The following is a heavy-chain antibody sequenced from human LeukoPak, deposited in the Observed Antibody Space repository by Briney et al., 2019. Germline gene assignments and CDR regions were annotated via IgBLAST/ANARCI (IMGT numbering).Heavy chain of an antibody. J-gene: IGHJ6*03. CDR1: GYTFTGYY. D-gene: IGHD3-3*01. Sequence: GASVKVSCKASGYTFTGYYMHWVRQAPGQGLEWMGWINPNSGGTNYAQKFQGRVTMTRDTSISTAYMELSRLRSDDTAVYYCARDGRYDFWSGSPDYYYYMDVWGKGTTVTVSS. CDR2: INPNSGGT. CDR3: ARDGRYDFWSGSPDYYYYMDV. V-gene: IGHV1-2*02.